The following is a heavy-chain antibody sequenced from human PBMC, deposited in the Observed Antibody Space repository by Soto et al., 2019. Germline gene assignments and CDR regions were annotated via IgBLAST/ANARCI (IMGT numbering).Heavy chain of an antibody. Sequence: ASVKVSCKASGYTFTSYAMHWVRQAPGQRLEWMGWINAGNGNTKYSQKLQGRVTITRDTSASTAYMELSSLRSEDTAVYYCARDRRRNIVATIQLNWFDPWGQGALVTVSS. CDR2: INAGNGNT. CDR1: GYTFTSYA. J-gene: IGHJ5*02. D-gene: IGHD5-12*01. V-gene: IGHV1-3*01. CDR3: ARDRRRNIVATIQLNWFDP.